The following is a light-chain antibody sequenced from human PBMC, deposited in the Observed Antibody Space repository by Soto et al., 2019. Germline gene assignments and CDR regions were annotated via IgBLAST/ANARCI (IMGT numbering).Light chain of an antibody. CDR3: XXYGSSPRT. CDR1: QTISSSY. V-gene: IGKV3-20*01. CDR2: GAS. Sequence: EIVLTQSPGTLSLSPGERATLSCRASQTISSSYLAWYQHKPGQAPRLLIYGASNRAAGIPDRFSGSGSGTDFTLTISXLXPEXXXVXXXXXYGSSPRTFGQGTKVEIK. J-gene: IGKJ1*01.